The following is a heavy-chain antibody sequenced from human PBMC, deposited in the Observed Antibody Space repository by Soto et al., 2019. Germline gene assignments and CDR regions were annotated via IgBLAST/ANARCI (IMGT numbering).Heavy chain of an antibody. CDR2: IYPGDSDT. V-gene: IGHV5-51*01. CDR1: GYSFTSYW. Sequence: GESLKISCKGSGYSFTSYWIGWVRQMPGKGLEWMGIIYPGDSDTRYSTSFQGQVTISADKSISTAYLQWSSLKASDTAMYYCARHTIGSSWYNYYYGMDVWGQGTTVTVSS. D-gene: IGHD6-13*01. CDR3: ARHTIGSSWYNYYYGMDV. J-gene: IGHJ6*02.